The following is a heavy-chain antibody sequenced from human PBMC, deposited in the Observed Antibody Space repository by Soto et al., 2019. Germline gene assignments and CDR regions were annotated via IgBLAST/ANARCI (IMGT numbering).Heavy chain of an antibody. V-gene: IGHV3-23*01. J-gene: IGHJ3*02. CDR2: FVGMGGRT. Sequence: EVQLLESGGGLVQPGGPRGSPLQAPGLTFAAYPLSWVAKAPGRGLGGVSAFVGMGGRTYHEDSGRGRFTISRDNSKNTLYLQMNSLRAEDTAVYYCAKSYDYIWGSYRYTADDAFDIWGQGTMVTVSS. D-gene: IGHD3-16*02. CDR3: AKSYDYIWGSYRYTADDAFDI. CDR1: GLTFAAYP.